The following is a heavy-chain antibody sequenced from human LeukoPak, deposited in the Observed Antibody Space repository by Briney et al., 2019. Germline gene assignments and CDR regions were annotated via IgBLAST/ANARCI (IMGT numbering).Heavy chain of an antibody. CDR3: ARHRGSGWYFDY. J-gene: IGHJ4*02. Sequence: SETLSLTCAVYVGSFNDYYWSWIRQPPGKGLEWIGEINHSGSTNNNPSLKSRVTISVDTSKNQFSLKLSSVTAADTAVYYCARHRGSGWYFDYWGQGTLVTVSS. V-gene: IGHV4-34*01. CDR2: INHSGST. CDR1: VGSFNDYY. D-gene: IGHD6-19*01.